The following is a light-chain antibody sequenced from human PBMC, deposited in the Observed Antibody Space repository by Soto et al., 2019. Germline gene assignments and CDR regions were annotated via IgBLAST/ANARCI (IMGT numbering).Light chain of an antibody. CDR2: SDN. CDR1: YSNIGGKT. Sequence: QAVVTQPPSASGTPGQRVTISCSGSYSNIGGKTVNWYQQLPGAAPRLLIYSDNQRPSGVPDRFSGSKSATSASLAISGLQSDDEANYYGAAWDDSLNGPVVFGGGTKLTVL. V-gene: IGLV1-44*01. CDR3: AAWDDSLNGPVV. J-gene: IGLJ2*01.